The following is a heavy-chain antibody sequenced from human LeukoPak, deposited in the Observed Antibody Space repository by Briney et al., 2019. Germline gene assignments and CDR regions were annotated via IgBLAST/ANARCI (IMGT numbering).Heavy chain of an antibody. CDR3: AAAPDSGIAFDI. V-gene: IGHV1-58*02. CDR2: IVVGSGNT. D-gene: IGHD1-26*01. Sequence: SVKVSCKASGFTFTSSAMQWVRQARGPRLEWIGWIVVGSGNTNYAQKFQERVTITRDMSTSTAYMELSSLRSEDTAVYYCAAAPDSGIAFDIWGQGTMVTVSS. CDR1: GFTFTSSA. J-gene: IGHJ3*02.